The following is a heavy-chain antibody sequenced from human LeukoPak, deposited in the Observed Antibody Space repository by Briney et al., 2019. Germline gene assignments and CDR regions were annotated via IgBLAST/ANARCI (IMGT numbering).Heavy chain of an antibody. CDR3: ARGKAWYPYDY. Sequence: GGSLRLSCAASGFTFSNYYMNWVRQAPGKGLEWVSYIGSNSDTIYYADSVKGRFTISRDNAKNSLYPQMNSLRAEDTAVYFCARGKAWYPYDYWGQGTLVTVSS. CDR2: IGSNSDTI. D-gene: IGHD6-13*01. V-gene: IGHV3-48*04. CDR1: GFTFSNYY. J-gene: IGHJ4*02.